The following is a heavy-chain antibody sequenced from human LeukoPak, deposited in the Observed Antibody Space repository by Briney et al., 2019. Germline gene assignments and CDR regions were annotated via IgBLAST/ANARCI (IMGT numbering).Heavy chain of an antibody. CDR2: INPNSGGT. V-gene: IGHV1-2*02. D-gene: IGHD3-22*01. CDR3: ARDPVYYYDSSGYYYQIDY. Sequence: ASVKVSCKASGYTFTGYYMHWVRQAPGQGLEWMGWINPNSGGTNDAQKFQGRVTMTRDTSISTAYMELSRLRSDDTAVYYCARDPVYYYDSSGYYYQIDYWGQGTLVTVSS. J-gene: IGHJ4*02. CDR1: GYTFTGYY.